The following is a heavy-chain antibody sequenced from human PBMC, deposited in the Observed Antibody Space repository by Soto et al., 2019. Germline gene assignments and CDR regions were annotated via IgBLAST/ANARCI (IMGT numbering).Heavy chain of an antibody. Sequence: VQLVESGGGLVQPGGSLKLSCIASGFAFSGFDIHWVRQASGEGLEWVGRIKTKADSYATAFAASVKGRFTISRDDSKNTAYLEMNSLKTEDTAVYYCTRRHCSGGGCYSDFDYWGQGILVTVSS. V-gene: IGHV3-73*01. CDR3: TRRHCSGGGCYSDFDY. CDR2: IKTKADSYAT. D-gene: IGHD2-15*01. CDR1: GFAFSGFD. J-gene: IGHJ4*02.